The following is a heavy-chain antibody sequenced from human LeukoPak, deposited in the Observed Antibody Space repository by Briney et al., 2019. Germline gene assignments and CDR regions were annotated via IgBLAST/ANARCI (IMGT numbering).Heavy chain of an antibody. CDR1: GFTFSSSW. J-gene: IGHJ4*02. D-gene: IGHD6-19*01. CDR3: AKDFEQWLVRSFDY. Sequence: GGSLRLSCAASGFTFSSSWMSWVRQAPGKGLEWVANITPDGSQTYSVDSVKGRFTISRDNAKNSLYLQMNSLRAGDTALYYCAKDFEQWLVRSFDYWGQGTLVTVSS. CDR2: ITPDGSQT. V-gene: IGHV3-7*03.